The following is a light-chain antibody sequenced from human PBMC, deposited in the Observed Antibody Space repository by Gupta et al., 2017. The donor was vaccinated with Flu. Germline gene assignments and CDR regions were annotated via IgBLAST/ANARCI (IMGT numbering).Light chain of an antibody. J-gene: IGLJ2*01. CDR3: NSYRDTMV. CDR2: DVN. CDR1: SSDVGAYDY. V-gene: IGLV2-11*01. Sequence: QSALTQPRSVSGSPGQSVATSCTGTSSDVGAYDYVSWYQQPPGKAPKLILYDVNTRPSGVPYGSTGSNSGTTASLIISGLEAEDEDYYHYNSYRDTMVFGGGTRLTVL.